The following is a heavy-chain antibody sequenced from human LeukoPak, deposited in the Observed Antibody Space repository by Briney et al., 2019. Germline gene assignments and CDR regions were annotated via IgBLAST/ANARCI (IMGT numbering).Heavy chain of an antibody. J-gene: IGHJ4*02. CDR2: INPNSGST. CDR3: ARVPDTYYDILTGFSHFDY. CDR1: GYTFTGYY. Sequence: ASVKVSCKASGYTFTGYYMHWVRQAPGQGLEWMGWINPNSGSTNYAQKFQGRVTMTRDTSISTAYMELSRLRSDDTAVYYCARVPDTYYDILTGFSHFDYWGQGTLVTVSS. V-gene: IGHV1-2*02. D-gene: IGHD3-9*01.